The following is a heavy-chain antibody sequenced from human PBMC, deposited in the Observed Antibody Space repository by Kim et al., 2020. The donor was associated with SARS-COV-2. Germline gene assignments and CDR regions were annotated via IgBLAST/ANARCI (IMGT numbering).Heavy chain of an antibody. Sequence: YYADSGKGRFTISRDNAKNSLYLQMNSLRAEDTAVYYCARDRFRVGAPSPWGQGTLVTVSS. V-gene: IGHV3-21*01. CDR3: ARDRFRVGAPSP. J-gene: IGHJ5*02. D-gene: IGHD1-26*01.